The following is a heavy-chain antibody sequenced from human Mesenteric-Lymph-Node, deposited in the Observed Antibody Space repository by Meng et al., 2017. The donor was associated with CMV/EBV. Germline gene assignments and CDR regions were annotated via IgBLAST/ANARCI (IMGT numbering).Heavy chain of an antibody. V-gene: IGHV4-34*01. J-gene: IGHJ4*02. CDR3: ARGSSYDILTGYFDY. D-gene: IGHD3-9*01. Sequence: QVHVPTVGEGLLNPSVTWSVSCSVYGGTVSGYCWNWIRQSPEKELDWIGEINHSGSTTYTPSFTSRIIISVDTSTNQITLNMSSVTAADTAVYYCARGSSYDILTGYFDYWGQGALVTVSS. CDR2: INHSGST. CDR1: GGTVSGYC.